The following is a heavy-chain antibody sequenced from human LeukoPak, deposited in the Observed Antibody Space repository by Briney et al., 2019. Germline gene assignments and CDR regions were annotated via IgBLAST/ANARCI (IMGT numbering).Heavy chain of an antibody. CDR3: AISGLLWFGDYHYYMDV. CDR2: INPNSGGT. D-gene: IGHD3-10*01. V-gene: IGHV1-2*06. Sequence: ASVKVSCKASGYTFTGYYMHWVRQAPGQGLEWMGRINPNSGGTNYAQKFQGRVTMTRDTSISTAYMELSRLRSDDTAVYYCAISGLLWFGDYHYYMDVWGKGTTVTVSS. J-gene: IGHJ6*03. CDR1: GYTFTGYY.